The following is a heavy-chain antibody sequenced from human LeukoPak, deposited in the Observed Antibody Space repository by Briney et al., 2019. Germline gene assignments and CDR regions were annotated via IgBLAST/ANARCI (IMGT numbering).Heavy chain of an antibody. J-gene: IGHJ4*02. CDR1: GYTFTTYY. CDR3: ARAGYLTMTPGGYFDY. D-gene: IGHD6-13*01. Sequence: ASVKVSCKASGYTFTTYYVHWVRQAPGQGLEWMGIINPSGGSTTYAQKFRGRLTMTRDMSTSTVYMELSSLRSEDTAAYYCARAGYLTMTPGGYFDYWGQGTLVTVSS. V-gene: IGHV1-46*01. CDR2: INPSGGST.